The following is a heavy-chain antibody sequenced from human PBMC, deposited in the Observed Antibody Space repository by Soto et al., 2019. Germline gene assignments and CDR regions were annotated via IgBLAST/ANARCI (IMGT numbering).Heavy chain of an antibody. D-gene: IGHD6-6*01. V-gene: IGHV4-31*03. CDR3: ARVGSSSSRGWFDP. Sequence: TLSLTCTVSGGSISSGGYYWRWFRQHPGKGLEWIGYIYYSGSTYYNPSLKSRVTISVDTSKNQFSLKLSPVTAADTAVYYCARVGSSSSRGWFDPWRQRTLVTVSS. CDR1: GGSISSGGYY. CDR2: IYYSGST. J-gene: IGHJ5*02.